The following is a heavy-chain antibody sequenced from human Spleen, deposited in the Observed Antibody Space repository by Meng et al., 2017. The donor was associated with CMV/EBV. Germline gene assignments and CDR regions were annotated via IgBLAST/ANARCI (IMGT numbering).Heavy chain of an antibody. Sequence: ASVKVFCKASRYTFIGYYMHWMRQAPGQGLEWMGWINPETGDANYAQKFQGRVTLTRDTSISTAYMELSRLKSDDTAVFFCARLFHTSLGTNYYYGMDVWGQGTTVTVSS. CDR2: INPETGDA. CDR1: RYTFIGYY. J-gene: IGHJ6*02. CDR3: ARLFHTSLGTNYYYGMDV. D-gene: IGHD3-10*01. V-gene: IGHV1-2*02.